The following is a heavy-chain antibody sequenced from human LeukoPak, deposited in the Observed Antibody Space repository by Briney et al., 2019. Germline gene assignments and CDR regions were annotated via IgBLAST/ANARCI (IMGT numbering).Heavy chain of an antibody. CDR3: AHSLVAVSGKEGMDY. CDR1: GFSLSTRGVG. D-gene: IGHD6-19*01. CDR2: INWDDDE. V-gene: IGHV2-5*02. Sequence: SGPALVKPTQTLTLTCTFSGFSLSTRGVGVGWVRQPPGKALEWLALINWDDDERYSPSLKSRLTITRGTSSNQVVLTITNVDPVDTATYYCAHSLVAVSGKEGMDYWGQGTLVTVSS. J-gene: IGHJ4*02.